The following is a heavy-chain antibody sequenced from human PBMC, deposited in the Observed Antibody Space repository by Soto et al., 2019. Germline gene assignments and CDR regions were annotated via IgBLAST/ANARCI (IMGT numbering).Heavy chain of an antibody. CDR1: RFSFSNHG. CDR3: ARDVASRRLDS. D-gene: IGHD6-6*01. CDR2: IWYEGSDE. V-gene: IGHV3-33*01. J-gene: IGHJ4*02. Sequence: GGSLRLSCAASRFSFSNHGIHRPRQTPGKRLEWVAIIWYEGSDEYYADSVKGRYTISRDNSKNTLYLQKNNLRPDDTAVYFCARDVASRRLDSWGQGTPVTASS.